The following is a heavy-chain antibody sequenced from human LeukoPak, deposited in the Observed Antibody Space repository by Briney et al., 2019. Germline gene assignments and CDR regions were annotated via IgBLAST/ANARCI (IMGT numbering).Heavy chain of an antibody. V-gene: IGHV3-23*01. CDR2: MSHKGDIT. Sequence: GGSLRLSCAASGFTFSSFAMSWVRQAPGKGLEWVSGMSHKGDITYYGDAVKGRFTISRDDSENTLDLQMNSLRAEDTAVYYCARSSIAATKGRYYFDYWGQGTLVTVSS. D-gene: IGHD6-6*01. J-gene: IGHJ4*02. CDR3: ARSSIAATKGRYYFDY. CDR1: GFTFSSFA.